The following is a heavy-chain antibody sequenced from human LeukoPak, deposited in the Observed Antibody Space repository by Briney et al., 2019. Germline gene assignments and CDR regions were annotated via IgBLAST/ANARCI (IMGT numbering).Heavy chain of an antibody. CDR3: ATGHSYGYDY. Sequence: TGGSLRLSCAASGFTFSNAWMSWVRQAPGKGLVWVALVKGDGRTTIYADSVKGRFTISRDNAKNTLYLQMNSLRADDSGVYYCATGHSYGYDYWGQGVLVTVSS. CDR2: VKGDGRTT. J-gene: IGHJ4*02. CDR1: GFTFSNAW. V-gene: IGHV3-74*01. D-gene: IGHD5-18*01.